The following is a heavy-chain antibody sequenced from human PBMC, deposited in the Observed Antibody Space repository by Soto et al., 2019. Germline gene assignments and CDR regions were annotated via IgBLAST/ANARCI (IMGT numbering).Heavy chain of an antibody. CDR2: IYYSGTT. Sequence: QLQLQESGPGLVKPSETLSLTCTVSGSSVSSSFSYWGWIRQPPGNGLEWIGTIYYSGTTYYNPSFESRITVSVDTSKNQFSLTLTSVRAADPAVYYCARHDTPRPLTGGGAPSVTPDAFDVWGRGTMVTVSS. J-gene: IGHJ3*01. V-gene: IGHV4-39*01. D-gene: IGHD3-9*01. CDR3: ARHDTPRPLTGGGAPSVTPDAFDV. CDR1: GSSVSSSFSY.